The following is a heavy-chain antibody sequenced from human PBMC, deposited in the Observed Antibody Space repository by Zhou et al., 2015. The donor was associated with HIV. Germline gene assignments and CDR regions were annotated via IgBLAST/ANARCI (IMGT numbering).Heavy chain of an antibody. D-gene: IGHD3-10*01. CDR2: ISTYNINA. CDR3: ARRGNYFDSGNYRYWFDP. J-gene: IGHJ5*02. V-gene: IGHV1-18*01. CDR1: GYTFTSYA. Sequence: QVQLVQSGAEEKKPGASVKVSCKASGYTFTSYAMHWVRQAPGQGLEWMGGISTYNINAVYAQKFQGRITMSTDISTTTAYMELRSLRSDDTAVYYCARRGNYFDSGNYRYWFDPWGQGTLVTVSS.